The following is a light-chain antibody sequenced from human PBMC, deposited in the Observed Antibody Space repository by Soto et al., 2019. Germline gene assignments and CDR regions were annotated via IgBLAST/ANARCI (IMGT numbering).Light chain of an antibody. CDR1: SNGIGNDNF. J-gene: IGLJ1*01. Sequence: QSALTQPASVSESPGQSITISCTGTSNGIGNDNFVSWYQQHPGKAPKLLIYEASERPSGVSNRFSGSKSGNTASLTISGLQAEDEADYYCSSYTSSSTPYVFGTGTKVTVL. CDR3: SSYTSSSTPYV. CDR2: EAS. V-gene: IGLV2-14*02.